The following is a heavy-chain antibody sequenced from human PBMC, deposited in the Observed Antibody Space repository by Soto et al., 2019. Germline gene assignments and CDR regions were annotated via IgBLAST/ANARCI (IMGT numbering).Heavy chain of an antibody. D-gene: IGHD3-9*01. CDR1: GFTFSSYR. CDR2: INSDGSST. CDR3: ARVIGGTIFSLRYGMDV. V-gene: IGHV3-74*01. Sequence: GASLKISCAASGFTFSSYRMHWVRQAPGKGLVWVSRINSDGSSTSYADSVKGRFTISRDNAKNTLYLQMNSLRAEDTAVYYCARVIGGTIFSLRYGMDVWGQGTTVTVS. J-gene: IGHJ6*02.